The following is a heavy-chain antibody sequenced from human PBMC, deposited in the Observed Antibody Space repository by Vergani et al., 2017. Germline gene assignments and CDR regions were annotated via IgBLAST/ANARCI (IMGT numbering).Heavy chain of an antibody. CDR1: GYTFTSYY. CDR2: INPSGGST. CDR3: AGGTLGIIAVAGTLAFDI. Sequence: QVQLVQSGAEVKKPGASVKVSCKASGYTFTSYYMHWVRQAPGQGLEWMGIINPSGGSTSYAQKFQGRVTMTREPSTSTVYMELSSLRSEDTAVYYCAGGTLGIIAVAGTLAFDIWGQGTMVTVSS. D-gene: IGHD6-19*01. V-gene: IGHV1-46*03. J-gene: IGHJ3*02.